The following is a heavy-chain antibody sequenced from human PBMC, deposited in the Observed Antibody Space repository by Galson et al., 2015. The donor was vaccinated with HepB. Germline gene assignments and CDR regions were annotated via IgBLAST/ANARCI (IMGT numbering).Heavy chain of an antibody. Sequence: SLRLSCAASGFTFSSYAMSWVRQAPGEGLEWVSGISATGGNTYYADSVKGRFAISRDNSRSTLSLQMNSLRAEDTAVYYCAKTHRRWFYYDAYGYSAEGDFWGQGTLVIVSS. D-gene: IGHD3-22*01. CDR3: AKTHRRWFYYDAYGYSAEGDF. V-gene: IGHV3-23*01. CDR1: GFTFSSYA. CDR2: ISATGGNT. J-gene: IGHJ4*02.